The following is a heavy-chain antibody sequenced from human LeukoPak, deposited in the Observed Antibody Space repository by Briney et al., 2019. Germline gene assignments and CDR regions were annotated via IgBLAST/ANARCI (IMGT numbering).Heavy chain of an antibody. CDR1: GFTCSTYT. CDR2: ISSSSNI. CDR3: ARGYQRPDY. V-gene: IGHV3-21*01. D-gene: IGHD2-2*01. J-gene: IGHJ4*02. Sequence: LRHSSAASGFTCSTYTMNWVRQAPGKGLEWVSSISSSSNIYYADSVKGRFTISRDNAMNSVYLQMNSLRVEDTAVYYCARGYQRPDYWGQGTLITVSS.